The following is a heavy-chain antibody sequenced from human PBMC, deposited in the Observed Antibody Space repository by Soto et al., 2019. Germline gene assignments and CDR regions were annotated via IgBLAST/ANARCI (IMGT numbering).Heavy chain of an antibody. Sequence: EVQLVESGGGLIQPGGSLRLSCAASGFTVSSNDMSWVRQAPGKGLEWVSLIYSSGNTYYADSVKGRFTISRDNSKNTLYLQMNSLRAEDTAVYYCASRPLNTNSGYWGQGTKVTVSS. CDR3: ASRPLNTNSGY. D-gene: IGHD2-8*01. J-gene: IGHJ4*02. CDR1: GFTVSSND. CDR2: IYSSGNT. V-gene: IGHV3-53*01.